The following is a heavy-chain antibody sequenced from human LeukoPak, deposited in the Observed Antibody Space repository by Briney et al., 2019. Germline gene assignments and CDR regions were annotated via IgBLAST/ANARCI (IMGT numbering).Heavy chain of an antibody. J-gene: IGHJ3*02. CDR1: GYTFIDFY. CDR2: ISPKSGGT. CDR3: ARGRVRCSGGNCYSYAFDI. Sequence: ASVKVSCKASGYTFIDFYMHWVRQAPGQGLEWMGSISPKSGGTNYAQKFKGRLTVTRDTSISTAYMELSWLTSDDTALYYCARGRVRCSGGNCYSYAFDIWGQGTMVTVSS. D-gene: IGHD2-15*01. V-gene: IGHV1-2*02.